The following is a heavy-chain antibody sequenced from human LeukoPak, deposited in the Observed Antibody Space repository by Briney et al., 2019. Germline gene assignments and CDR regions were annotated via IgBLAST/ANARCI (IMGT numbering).Heavy chain of an antibody. CDR3: ARAGGSSSALRLGYFYYYMDV. V-gene: IGHV1-69*13. CDR2: IIPIFGTA. D-gene: IGHD6-6*01. CDR1: GGTFSSYA. Sequence: SVKVSXKASGGTFSSYAISWVRQAPGQGLEWMGGIIPIFGTANYAQKFQGRVTITADESTSTAYMELSSLRSEDTAVYYCARAGGSSSALRLGYFYYYMDVWGKGTTVTASS. J-gene: IGHJ6*03.